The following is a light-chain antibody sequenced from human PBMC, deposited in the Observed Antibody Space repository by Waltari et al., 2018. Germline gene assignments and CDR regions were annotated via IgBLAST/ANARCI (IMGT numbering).Light chain of an antibody. CDR2: YDR. Sequence: SSVVTQPPSVSVAPGETATITCGGYNIGTYSLHWYQQKAGQAPVLVIFYDRDRPSGIPDRFSGSNSGNTATLTISRVEAGDEARYYCHVWHPHVDPGVFGTGTEVTVL. V-gene: IGLV3-21*04. CDR3: HVWHPHVDPGV. J-gene: IGLJ1*01. CDR1: NIGTYS.